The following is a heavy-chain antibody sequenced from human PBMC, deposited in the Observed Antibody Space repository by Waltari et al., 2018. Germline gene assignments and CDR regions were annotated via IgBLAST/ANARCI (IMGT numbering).Heavy chain of an antibody. D-gene: IGHD2-2*01. J-gene: IGHJ5*02. CDR3: ARRRGVVPAANWFDP. CDR2: IKQDGSEK. V-gene: IGHV3-7*01. CDR1: GFTFSSYW. Sequence: EVQLVESGGGLVQPGGSLRLSCAASGFTFSSYWMSWVRQAPGKGLEWVANIKQDGSEKYYWDSVKGRFTISRDKAKNSLYLQMNSLRAEDTAVYYCARRRGVVPAANWFDPWGQGTLVTVSS.